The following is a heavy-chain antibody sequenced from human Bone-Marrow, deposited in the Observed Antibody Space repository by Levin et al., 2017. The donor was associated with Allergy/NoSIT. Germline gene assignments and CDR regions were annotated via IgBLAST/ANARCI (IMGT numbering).Heavy chain of an antibody. CDR2: VYYSGST. Sequence: LRLSCTVSGDSISSDEDYWSWIRQPPGKGLEWIGFVYYSGSTYYNPSLKSRLSISKNTSKNEFSLKLSSVTAADTAVYYCARASMSFGGAIPEIYTFDVWGQGTMVTVSS. D-gene: IGHD3-16*01. V-gene: IGHV4-30-4*01. CDR3: ARASMSFGGAIPEIYTFDV. CDR1: GDSISSDEDY. J-gene: IGHJ3*01.